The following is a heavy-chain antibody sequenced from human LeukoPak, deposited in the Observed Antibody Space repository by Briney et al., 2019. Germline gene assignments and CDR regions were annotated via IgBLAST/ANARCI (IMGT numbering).Heavy chain of an antibody. CDR2: INPNSGGT. V-gene: IGHV1-2*02. Sequence: ASVKVSCKASGYTFTGYYMHWVRQAPGQGLEWMGWINPNSGGTYYGQKFQGRVTMTGDTSITTAYMELNRLRSDDTAVYYCARDPTYYYGSGSSGNWFDPWGQGTLVTVSS. CDR3: ARDPTYYYGSGSSGNWFDP. J-gene: IGHJ5*02. D-gene: IGHD3-10*01. CDR1: GYTFTGYY.